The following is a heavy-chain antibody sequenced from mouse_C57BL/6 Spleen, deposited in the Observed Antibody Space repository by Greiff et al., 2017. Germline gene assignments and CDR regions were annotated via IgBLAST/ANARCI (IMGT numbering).Heavy chain of an antibody. Sequence: QVQLQPSGAELVKPGASVKMSCKASGYTFTTYPIEWMKQNHGKSLEWIGNFHPYNDDTKYNEKFKGKATLTVEQSSSTVYLELSRLTSDDSAVXYCARGGKMAAQARYFDYWGQGTTLTVSS. V-gene: IGHV1-47*01. CDR1: GYTFTTYP. J-gene: IGHJ2*01. CDR2: FHPYNDDT. CDR3: ARGGKMAAQARYFDY. D-gene: IGHD3-2*02.